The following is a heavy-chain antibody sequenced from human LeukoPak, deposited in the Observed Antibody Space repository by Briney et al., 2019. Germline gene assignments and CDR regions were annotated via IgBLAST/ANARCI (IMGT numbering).Heavy chain of an antibody. CDR3: ARRRSHYYDSSGYCDY. D-gene: IGHD3-22*01. J-gene: IGHJ4*02. V-gene: IGHV4-34*01. CDR2: INHSGST. Sequence: SETLSLTCAVYGGSFSGYYWSWVRQPPGKGLEWIGEINHSGSTNYNPSLKSRVTISVDTSKNQFSLKLSSVTAADTAVYYCARRRSHYYDSSGYCDYWGQGTLVTVSS. CDR1: GGSFSGYY.